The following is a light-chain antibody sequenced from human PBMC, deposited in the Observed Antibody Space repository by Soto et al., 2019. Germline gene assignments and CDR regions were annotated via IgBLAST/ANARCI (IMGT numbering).Light chain of an antibody. J-gene: IGKJ3*01. CDR2: RAS. V-gene: IGKV1-5*03. CDR1: QNINTW. Sequence: DIHMTQSPSTLSASVGDRVTITCRASQNINTWLAWFQQKPGKAPKLLIYRASSLESGVPSRFSGSGSGTEFTXTISSLQPDDFSTYYCQHYNTYSGTFGPGTKVDIK. CDR3: QHYNTYSGT.